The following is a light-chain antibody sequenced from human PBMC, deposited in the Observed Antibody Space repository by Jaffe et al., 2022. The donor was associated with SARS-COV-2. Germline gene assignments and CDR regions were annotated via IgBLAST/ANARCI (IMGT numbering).Light chain of an antibody. CDR3: QQASRFPLT. V-gene: IGKV1-12*01. CDR2: SAS. Sequence: DVQMTQSPSAVSASLGDRVTITCRASLDIANWLAWYQQRPGKAPKLLIFSASRLHSGVPSRFSGSRSGTDFNLTISSLQPEDLATYYCQQASRFPLTFGGGTKLQIK. J-gene: IGKJ4*01. CDR1: LDIANW.